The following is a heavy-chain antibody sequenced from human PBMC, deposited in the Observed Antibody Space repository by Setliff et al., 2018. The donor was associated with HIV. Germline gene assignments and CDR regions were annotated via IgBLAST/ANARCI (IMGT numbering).Heavy chain of an antibody. V-gene: IGHV4-39*01. Sequence: ASETLSLTCTVSGGSISSSSYYWGWIRQPPGKGLQWIGSIYYRGSAYYNPSLKSRVTISVDTSKNQFSLKLRSVTAADTALYYCARGRYRSRWYASDHYYIDVWGKGTTVTV. J-gene: IGHJ6*03. CDR2: IYYRGSA. CDR3: ARGRYRSRWYASDHYYIDV. D-gene: IGHD6-13*01. CDR1: GGSISSSSYY.